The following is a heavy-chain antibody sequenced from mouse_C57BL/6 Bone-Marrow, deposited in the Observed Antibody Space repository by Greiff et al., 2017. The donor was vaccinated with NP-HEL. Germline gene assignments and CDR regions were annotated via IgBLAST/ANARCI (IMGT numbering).Heavy chain of an antibody. Sequence: VQLQQSGPELVKPGASVKISCKASGYTFTDYYMNWVKQSHGKSLEWIGDINPNNGGTSYNQKFKGKATLTVNKSSSTAYMELRSLTSGDSADYYCASHYGSSYWYFDVWGTGTTVTVSS. J-gene: IGHJ1*03. CDR2: INPNNGGT. CDR3: ASHYGSSYWYFDV. D-gene: IGHD1-1*01. CDR1: GYTFTDYY. V-gene: IGHV1-26*01.